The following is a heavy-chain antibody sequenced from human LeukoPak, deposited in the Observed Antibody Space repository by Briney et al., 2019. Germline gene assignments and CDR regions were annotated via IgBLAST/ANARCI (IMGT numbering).Heavy chain of an antibody. CDR1: GGSFSGYY. J-gene: IGHJ5*02. Sequence: SETLSLTCAVYGGSFSGYYWSWIRQPPGKGLEWIGEINHSGSTNYNPSLKSRVTISVDTSKTQSSLKLSSVTAADTAVYYCARGEYDDLRWFDPWGQGTLVTVSS. CDR2: INHSGST. D-gene: IGHD4-17*01. CDR3: ARGEYDDLRWFDP. V-gene: IGHV4-34*01.